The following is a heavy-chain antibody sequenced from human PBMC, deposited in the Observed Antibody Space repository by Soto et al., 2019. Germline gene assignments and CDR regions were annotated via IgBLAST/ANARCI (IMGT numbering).Heavy chain of an antibody. Sequence: GGSLRLSCAASGFTFSIYSMNWFRQAPGKGLEWVSSISSSSSYIYYADSVKGRFTISRDNAKNSLYLQMNSLRAEDTAVYYCARDLVVVASIMGYWGQGTLVTVSS. D-gene: IGHD2-15*01. V-gene: IGHV3-21*01. CDR1: GFTFSIYS. CDR3: ARDLVVVASIMGY. CDR2: ISSSSSYI. J-gene: IGHJ4*02.